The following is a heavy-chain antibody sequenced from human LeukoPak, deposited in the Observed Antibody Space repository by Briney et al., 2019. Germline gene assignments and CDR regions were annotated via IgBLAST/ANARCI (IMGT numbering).Heavy chain of an antibody. V-gene: IGHV3-64D*06. J-gene: IGHJ4*02. Sequence: GGSLRLSCSASGFTFSSYAMHWVRQAPGKGLEYVSGISSNGGNTYYADSVRGRFTISRDNSKNTLYLQMSSLRGEDTAVYYCVKERSSGWYDFDYWGQGTLVTVSS. CDR1: GFTFSSYA. D-gene: IGHD6-19*01. CDR3: VKERSSGWYDFDY. CDR2: ISSNGGNT.